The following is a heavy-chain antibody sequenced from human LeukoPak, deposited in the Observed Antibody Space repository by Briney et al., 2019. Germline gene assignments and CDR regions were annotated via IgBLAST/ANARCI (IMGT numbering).Heavy chain of an antibody. CDR1: GFTFSSYA. J-gene: IGHJ4*02. CDR2: ISGSGGST. CDR3: AKVPSRNWDWGNIFDY. V-gene: IGHV3-23*01. D-gene: IGHD1-7*01. Sequence: QPGEALRLSCAASGFTFSSYAMSRVRQAPGKGLEWVSAISGSGGSTYYADSVKGRFTISRDNSKNTLYLQMNSLRAEDTAVYYCAKVPSRNWDWGNIFDYWGQGTLVTVSS.